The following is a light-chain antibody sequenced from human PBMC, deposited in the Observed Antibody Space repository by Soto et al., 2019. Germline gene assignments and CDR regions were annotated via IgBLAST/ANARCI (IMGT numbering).Light chain of an antibody. Sequence: DIVMTQSPDSLAVSLGERATINCKSSQSVLYNANNKNDLAWYQQKGGQPPKLLIHWASTRESGVPDRFSGSGSATDFTLTISNLQAEDVAVYYCQQYYSIPWTFGQGTKVEIK. CDR1: QSVLYNANNKND. CDR3: QQYYSIPWT. J-gene: IGKJ1*01. CDR2: WAS. V-gene: IGKV4-1*01.